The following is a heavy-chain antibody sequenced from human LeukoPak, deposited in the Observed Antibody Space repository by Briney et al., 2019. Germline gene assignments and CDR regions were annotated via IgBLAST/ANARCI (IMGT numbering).Heavy chain of an antibody. Sequence: ASVKVSCKASGYTFTAYYIHWVRQAPGQALEWMGWITPFNGNTNYAQKFQDRVTITRDRSMSTAYMELSSLRSEDTAMYYCARSGREGAFDIWGQGTMVTVSS. CDR3: ARSGREGAFDI. V-gene: IGHV1-45*02. J-gene: IGHJ3*02. CDR2: ITPFNGNT. CDR1: GYTFTAYY.